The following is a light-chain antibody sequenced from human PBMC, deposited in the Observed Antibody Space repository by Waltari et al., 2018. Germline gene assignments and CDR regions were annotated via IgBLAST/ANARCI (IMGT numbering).Light chain of an antibody. CDR3: QQYNSYSLLS. CDR1: QSISKW. J-gene: IGKJ4*01. Sequence: DIQLTQSPSTLSASVGDRVIFSCRASQSISKWLAWYQQKPGKVPKLLIYKASTLESGVPSRFSGSGSGTEFTLTISSLQPEDFATYYCQQYNSYSLLSFGGGTKVEIK. V-gene: IGKV1-5*03. CDR2: KAS.